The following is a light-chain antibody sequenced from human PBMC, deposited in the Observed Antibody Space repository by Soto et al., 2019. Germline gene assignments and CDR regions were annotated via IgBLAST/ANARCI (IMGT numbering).Light chain of an antibody. Sequence: SYELTQAPSVSVAPGKTARITCGGNDIGSRSVHWYQQKPGQAPVLVIYYDTDRPSGIPERFSGSNSGNTATLTISRVEAGDEADYYCHVWDSSSDHVVFGGGTKLTVL. V-gene: IGLV3-21*04. CDR1: DIGSRS. CDR2: YDT. J-gene: IGLJ3*02. CDR3: HVWDSSSDHVV.